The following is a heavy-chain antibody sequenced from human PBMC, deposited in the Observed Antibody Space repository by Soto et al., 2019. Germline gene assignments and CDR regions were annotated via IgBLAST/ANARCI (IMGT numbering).Heavy chain of an antibody. CDR3: ASGVEMGFSWSRGGMDV. J-gene: IGHJ6*02. D-gene: IGHD3-3*01. CDR2: IYYSGST. CDR1: GGSISSGDYY. V-gene: IGHV4-30-4*01. Sequence: QVQLQESGPGLVKPSQTLSLTCTVSGGSISSGDYYWSWILQPPGKGLEWIGYIYYSGSTYYNPSLKSRVNISVATSKNQCSLKLGSVTASDTAVYYCASGVEMGFSWSRGGMDVWGQGTTVTVSS.